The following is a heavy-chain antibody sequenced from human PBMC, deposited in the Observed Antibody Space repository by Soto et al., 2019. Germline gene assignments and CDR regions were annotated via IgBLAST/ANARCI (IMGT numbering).Heavy chain of an antibody. Sequence: QVQLQESGPGLVKPSGTLSLTCAVSSGSISSSNWWSWVRQPPGKGLEWIGEIYHSGSTNYNPSLKSRFPISVDKSKTRVSLKMRSVTAAATAVYYCARLPYNWNSNWFDPWGQGTLVTVSS. CDR2: IYHSGST. CDR3: ARLPYNWNSNWFDP. D-gene: IGHD1-7*01. J-gene: IGHJ5*02. V-gene: IGHV4-4*02. CDR1: SGSISSSNW.